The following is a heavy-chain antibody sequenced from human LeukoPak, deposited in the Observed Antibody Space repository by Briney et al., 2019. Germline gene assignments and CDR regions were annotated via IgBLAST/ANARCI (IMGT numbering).Heavy chain of an antibody. CDR2: INHSGST. J-gene: IGHJ4*02. CDR1: GGSFSGYY. CDR3: ARVEVIPSRGRGDCSSTSCYLWVFGERREYYFGY. D-gene: IGHD2-2*01. Sequence: PSETLSLTCAVYGGSFSGYYWSWIRQPPGKGLEWIGEINHSGSTNYNPSLKSRVTISVDTSKNQFSLKLSSVTAADTAVYYCARVEVIPSRGRGDCSSTSCYLWVFGERREYYFGYWGQGTLVTVSS. V-gene: IGHV4-34*01.